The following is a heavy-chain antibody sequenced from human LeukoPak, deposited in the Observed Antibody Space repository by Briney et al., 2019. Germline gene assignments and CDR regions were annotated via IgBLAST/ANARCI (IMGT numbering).Heavy chain of an antibody. D-gene: IGHD2-15*01. CDR2: ISSSGSTI. V-gene: IGHV3-48*03. CDR3: ARDSRGCSGGSCYLDY. J-gene: IGHJ4*02. Sequence: GGSLRLSCVASGFTFSSYEMNWVRQAPGKGLDWVSYISSSGSTIYYADSVKGRFTTSRDNAKNSLYLQMKSLRAEDTAVYYCARDSRGCSGGSCYLDYWGQGTLVTVSS. CDR1: GFTFSSYE.